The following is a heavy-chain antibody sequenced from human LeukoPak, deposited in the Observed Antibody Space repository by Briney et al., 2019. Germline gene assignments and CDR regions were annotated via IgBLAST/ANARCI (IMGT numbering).Heavy chain of an antibody. CDR3: ARDLHPRLAGFFDY. CDR1: GFTVISNY. D-gene: IGHD3-3*02. CDR2: TYSGGNT. J-gene: IGHJ4*02. V-gene: IGHV3-53*01. Sequence: GGSLRLSCEASGFTVISNYMSWVRQAPGKGLEWVSVTYSGGNTYYADSVEGRFTISRDNSKNTLYLQMKSLRAEDTAVYYCARDLHPRLAGFFDYWGQGTLVTVSS.